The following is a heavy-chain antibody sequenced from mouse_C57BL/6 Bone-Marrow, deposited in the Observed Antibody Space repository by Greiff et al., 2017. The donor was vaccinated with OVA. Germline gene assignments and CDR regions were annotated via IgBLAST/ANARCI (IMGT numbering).Heavy chain of an antibody. CDR1: GYTFTDYY. D-gene: IGHD2-1*01. Sequence: QVQLKESGAELVRPGASVKLSCKASGYTFTDYYINWVKQRPGQGLEWIARIYPGSGNTYYNEKFKGKATLTAEKSSSTAYMQLSSLTSEDSAVYFCARDGNLWFAYWGQGTLVTVSA. V-gene: IGHV1-76*01. CDR3: ARDGNLWFAY. CDR2: IYPGSGNT. J-gene: IGHJ3*01.